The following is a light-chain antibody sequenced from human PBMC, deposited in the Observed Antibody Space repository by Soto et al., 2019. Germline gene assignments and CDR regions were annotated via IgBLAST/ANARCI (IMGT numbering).Light chain of an antibody. J-gene: IGKJ5*01. CDR2: GAS. V-gene: IGKV3-15*01. CDR1: QSVSSN. Sequence: EIVMTQSPATLSVSPGERATLSCRASQSVSSNLAWYQQKPGQAPRLLIYGASTRATGSPTRFSGSGSGTEVTLTISSLQSEDFAVYYWQQYNDWPLITFGQGTRLEIK. CDR3: QQYNDWPLIT.